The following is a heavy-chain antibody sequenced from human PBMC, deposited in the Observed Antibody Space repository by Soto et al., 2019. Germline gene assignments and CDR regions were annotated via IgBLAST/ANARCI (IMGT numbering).Heavy chain of an antibody. CDR1: GFTFSSYS. Sequence: GGSLRLSCAASGFTFSSYSMNWVRQAPGKGLEWVSSISSSRSYIYYADSVKGRFTISRDNSKNTLYLQMNSLRAEDTAVYYCARGKPIVVVITDYYYYGMDVWGQGTTVTVSS. J-gene: IGHJ6*02. CDR3: ARGKPIVVVITDYYYYGMDV. V-gene: IGHV3-21*01. D-gene: IGHD3-22*01. CDR2: ISSSRSYI.